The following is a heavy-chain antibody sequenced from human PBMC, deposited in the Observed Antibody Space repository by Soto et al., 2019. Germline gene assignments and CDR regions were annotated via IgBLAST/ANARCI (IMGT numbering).Heavy chain of an antibody. D-gene: IGHD1-26*01. CDR1: GGSFSGYY. V-gene: IGHV4-34*01. Sequence: SETLSLTCAVYGGSFSGYYWTWIRQPPGTGLEWIGEINHSGSTNYNPSLKSRVTISVDTSKNQFSLKLNSVTAADTAVYYCARNSGSYYRWFDPWGQGTLVTVSS. CDR3: ARNSGSYYRWFDP. CDR2: INHSGST. J-gene: IGHJ5*02.